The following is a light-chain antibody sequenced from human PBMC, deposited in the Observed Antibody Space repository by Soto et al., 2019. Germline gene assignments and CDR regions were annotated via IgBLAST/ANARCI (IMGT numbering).Light chain of an antibody. V-gene: IGKV1-5*03. CDR2: KAS. Sequence: DIPMTQSPSTLSASVGDRVTITCRASQSISSWLSWYQQEPGKAPKLLIYKASSLESGVPSRFSGSGSGTEFTLTISSLQPDDFAPYYCQQYNSYSPYTFGQGSKLEIK. CDR3: QQYNSYSPYT. CDR1: QSISSW. J-gene: IGKJ2*01.